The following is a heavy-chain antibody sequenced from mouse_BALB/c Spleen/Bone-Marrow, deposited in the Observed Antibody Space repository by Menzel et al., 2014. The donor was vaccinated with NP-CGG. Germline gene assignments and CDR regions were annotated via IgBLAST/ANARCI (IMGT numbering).Heavy chain of an antibody. V-gene: IGHV1-87*01. CDR1: GYTFTSYW. Sequence: QQSGAELARPGASVKLSCKASGYTFTSYWMQWVKQRPGQGLEWIGAIYPGDGDTRYTQKFKGKATLTADKSSSTAYMQLSSLASEDSAVYYCARSGAMDYWGQGTSVTVSS. J-gene: IGHJ4*01. CDR3: ARSGAMDY. CDR2: IYPGDGDT. D-gene: IGHD3-2*02.